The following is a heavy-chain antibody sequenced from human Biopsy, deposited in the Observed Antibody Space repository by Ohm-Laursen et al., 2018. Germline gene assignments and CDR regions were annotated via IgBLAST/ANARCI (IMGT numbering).Heavy chain of an antibody. D-gene: IGHD1-1*01. CDR3: ARAKLEPVYYYYGMDV. CDR1: GYTFTSYG. V-gene: IGHV1-18*01. J-gene: IGHJ6*02. Sequence: GSSVKVSCKASGYTFTSYGISWVRQAPGQGLEWMGWINTENGNTIYAQNLQGRVTMTADTSTSTAYTEVTSLRSDDTAVYYCARAKLEPVYYYYGMDVWGQGTTVTVSS. CDR2: INTENGNT.